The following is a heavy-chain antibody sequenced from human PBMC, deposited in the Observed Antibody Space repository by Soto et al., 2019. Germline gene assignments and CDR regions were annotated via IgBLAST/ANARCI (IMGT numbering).Heavy chain of an antibody. CDR2: IGTSGST. D-gene: IGHD2-15*01. J-gene: IGHJ4*02. CDR3: ARTVVAAYYFDF. CDR1: GDSMSKYY. V-gene: IGHV4-4*07. Sequence: QVQLQESGPGLVKPSETLSLTCNVSGDSMSKYYWCWVRQPAGKGLEWIGRIGTSGSTNYNPSLKSRVTMSIDTSNKHFALALKSVTAADTAVYYCARTVVAAYYFDFWGQGVLVTVSS.